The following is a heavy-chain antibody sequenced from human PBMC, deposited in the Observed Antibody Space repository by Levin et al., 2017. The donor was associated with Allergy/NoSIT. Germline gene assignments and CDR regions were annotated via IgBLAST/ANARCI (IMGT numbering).Heavy chain of an antibody. Sequence: ASVKVSCAASGFTFTSYWMNWVRQAPGKGLEWVANIKKDGSETFYADAVKGRFTISRDNAKESLFLELASLRVEDTAIYYCASGYYKAAGPFDYWGQGTLVTVSS. J-gene: IGHJ4*02. V-gene: IGHV3-7*01. D-gene: IGHD3-9*01. CDR3: ASGYYKAAGPFDY. CDR2: IKKDGSET. CDR1: GFTFTSYW.